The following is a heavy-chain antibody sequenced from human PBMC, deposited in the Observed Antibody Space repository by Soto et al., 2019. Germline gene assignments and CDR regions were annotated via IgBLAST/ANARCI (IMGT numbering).Heavy chain of an antibody. CDR1: VCTVDTYY. J-gene: IGHJ6*01. V-gene: IGHV3-33*01. CDR2: IWYDASNK. CDR3: ARAATVTSPERSRYHYFYGMDV. D-gene: IGHD4-17*01. Sequence: QHXGALGVTCAESVCTVDTYYLYGVRHGPGKGLEWLAVIWYDASNKHYADSVKGRFTISRDNSKNTLYLQLNSLRGDDTAVYFCARAATVTSPERSRYHYFYGMDVWGPGTTVTVSS.